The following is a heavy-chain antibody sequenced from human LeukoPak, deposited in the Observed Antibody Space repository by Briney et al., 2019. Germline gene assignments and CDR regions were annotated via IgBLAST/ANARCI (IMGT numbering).Heavy chain of an antibody. V-gene: IGHV3-30*03. J-gene: IGHJ3*01. Sequence: GGSLRLSCAASGFTFSTYGMRWVRQAPGKGLEWVAVTAFNGSNNDYVTSYANSVKGRFTISRDNSKNTLYLQMNSLRAEDTAVYYCARDGGSGWRGTVRFWGQGTMLIVSS. CDR2: TAFNGSNNDYVT. CDR3: ARDGGSGWRGTVRF. D-gene: IGHD6-19*01. CDR1: GFTFSTYG.